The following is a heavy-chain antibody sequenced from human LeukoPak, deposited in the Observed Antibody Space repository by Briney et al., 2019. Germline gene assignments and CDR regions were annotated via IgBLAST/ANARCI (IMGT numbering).Heavy chain of an antibody. D-gene: IGHD3-10*01. V-gene: IGHV4-34*01. CDR2: INHSGST. J-gene: IGHJ4*02. CDR3: ARFHYGSGSFDY. Sequence: PSEILSLTCAVYGGSFSGYYWSWIRQPPGKGLEWIGEINHSGSTNYNPSLKSRVTISVDTSKNQFSLKLSSVTAADTAVYYCARFHYGSGSFDYWGQGTLVTVSS. CDR1: GGSFSGYY.